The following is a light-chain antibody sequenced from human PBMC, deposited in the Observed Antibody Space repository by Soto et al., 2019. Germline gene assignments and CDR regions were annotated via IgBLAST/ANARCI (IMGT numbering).Light chain of an antibody. CDR1: SSDVGGYNY. CDR2: DVS. Sequence: QSVLTQPASVSGSPGQSITISCTGTSSDVGGYNYVSWYQQHPGKAPKLMLYDVSIRPSGVSNRFSGSKSGNTASLTISGLQPEDEADYYCSSYTSIDTRVFGTGTKLTVL. CDR3: SSYTSIDTRV. V-gene: IGLV2-14*01. J-gene: IGLJ1*01.